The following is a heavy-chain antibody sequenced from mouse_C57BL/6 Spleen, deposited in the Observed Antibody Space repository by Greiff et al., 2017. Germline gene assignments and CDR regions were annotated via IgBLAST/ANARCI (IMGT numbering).Heavy chain of an antibody. V-gene: IGHV6-3*01. CDR1: GFTFSNYW. CDR3: AGPSIYDGYYLFAY. J-gene: IGHJ3*01. Sequence: EVQLVESGGGLVQPGGSMKLSCVASGFTFSNYWMNWVRQSPEKGLEWVAQIRLKSDNYATHYAESVKGRFTISRDDSKSSVYLRMNNLRAEDTGIYSCAGPSIYDGYYLFAYWGQGTLVTVSA. CDR2: IRLKSDNYAT. D-gene: IGHD2-3*01.